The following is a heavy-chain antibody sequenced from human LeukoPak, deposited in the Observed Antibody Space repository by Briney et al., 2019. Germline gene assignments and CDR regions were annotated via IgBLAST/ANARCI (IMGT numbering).Heavy chain of an antibody. CDR1: GYSFTSYW. CDR3: ARQGVYSSGWYDAFDI. V-gene: IGHV5-51*01. J-gene: IGHJ3*02. CDR2: IYPGDSDT. D-gene: IGHD6-19*01. Sequence: GESLKISCKGSGYSFTSYWIGWVRQMPGKGLEWMGIIYPGDSDTRYSPSFQGQVTIPADKSISTAYLQWSSLKASDTAMYYCARQGVYSSGWYDAFDIWGQGTMVTVSS.